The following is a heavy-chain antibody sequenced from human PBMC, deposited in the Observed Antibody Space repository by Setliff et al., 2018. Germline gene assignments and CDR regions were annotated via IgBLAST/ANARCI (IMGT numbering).Heavy chain of an antibody. D-gene: IGHD1-26*01. J-gene: IGHJ4*02. Sequence: PSETLSLTCTVSGGSIGSSFWNWIRQSPGKGLEWIGYKSNRGDTNSNPSLRSRLTMPVDTSKSQFSRNLTSVTAADTAVYFCARDNTMVGATDYWGLGTLVTVSS. CDR3: ARDNTMVGATDY. CDR2: KSNRGDT. CDR1: GGSIGSSF. V-gene: IGHV4-59*01.